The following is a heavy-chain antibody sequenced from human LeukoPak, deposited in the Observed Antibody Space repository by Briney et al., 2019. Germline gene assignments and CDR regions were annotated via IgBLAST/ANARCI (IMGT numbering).Heavy chain of an antibody. V-gene: IGHV3-30*03. D-gene: IGHD6-6*01. CDR3: ARDPTSSIAARPGSPYDY. Sequence: PGGSLRLSCAASGFTVSSNYMSWVRQAPGKGLEWVAVISYDGSNKYYADSVKGRFTISRDNSKNTLYLQMNSLRAEDTAVYYCARDPTSSIAARPGSPYDYWGQGTLVTVSS. J-gene: IGHJ4*02. CDR1: GFTVSSNY. CDR2: ISYDGSNK.